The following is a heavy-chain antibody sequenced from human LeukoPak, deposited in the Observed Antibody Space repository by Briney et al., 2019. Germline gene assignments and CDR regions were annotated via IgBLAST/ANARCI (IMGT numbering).Heavy chain of an antibody. D-gene: IGHD6-13*01. V-gene: IGHV3-48*01. Sequence: GGSLRLSCAASGFTFSGYSMHWVRQAPGKGLEWISYITTTSSTTYYIDSVEGRFTISRDNARNSLYLQMNSLRAEDTAVYYCASGPTPGVAAAADNWGQGTLVTVSS. CDR1: GFTFSGYS. CDR2: ITTTSSTT. J-gene: IGHJ4*02. CDR3: ASGPTPGVAAAADN.